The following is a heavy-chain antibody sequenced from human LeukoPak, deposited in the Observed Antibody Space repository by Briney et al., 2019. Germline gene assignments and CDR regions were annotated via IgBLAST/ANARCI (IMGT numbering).Heavy chain of an antibody. CDR1: GGSISSYY. Sequence: SETLSLTCTVSGGSISSYYWSWIRQPPGKGLEWIGYIYYSGGTNYNPSLKSRVTISVDTSKNQFSLKLSSVTAADTAVYYCARGLYSSSGIFDYWGQGTLVTVSS. CDR3: ARGLYSSSGIFDY. J-gene: IGHJ4*02. D-gene: IGHD6-13*01. CDR2: IYYSGGT. V-gene: IGHV4-59*01.